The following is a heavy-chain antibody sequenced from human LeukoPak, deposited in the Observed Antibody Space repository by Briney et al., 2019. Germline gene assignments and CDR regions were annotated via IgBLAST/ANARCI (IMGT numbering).Heavy chain of an antibody. CDR2: ISGSGGST. CDR1: GFTFSTYA. J-gene: IGHJ4*02. Sequence: GGSLRLSCAASGFTFSTYAMHWVRQAPGKGLEWVSAISGSGGSTYYADSVKGRFTISRDNSKNTLYLQMNSLRAEDTAVYYCAKDYTLDTYSSGWPFDYWGQGTLVTVSS. D-gene: IGHD6-19*01. V-gene: IGHV3-23*01. CDR3: AKDYTLDTYSSGWPFDY.